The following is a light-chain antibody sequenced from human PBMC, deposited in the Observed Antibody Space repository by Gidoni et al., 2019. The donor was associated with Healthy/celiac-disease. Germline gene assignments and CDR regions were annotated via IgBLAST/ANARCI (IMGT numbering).Light chain of an antibody. CDR2: GAS. J-gene: IGKJ4*01. CDR1: QSVNSN. CDR3: QQYNNWPLT. V-gene: IGKV3-15*01. Sequence: IVMTQSPATLSVSPGERATLSCRASQSVNSNLAWYQQKPGKAPRLLIYGASTRATGIPARFSGSGAGKEFTITISSLQSEDLAVYYCQQYNNWPLTFGGGTKVEIK.